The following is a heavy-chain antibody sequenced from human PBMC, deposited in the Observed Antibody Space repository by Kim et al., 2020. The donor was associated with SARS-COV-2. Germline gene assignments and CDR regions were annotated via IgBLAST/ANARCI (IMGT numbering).Heavy chain of an antibody. Sequence: SVKVSCKASGGTFSSYAISWVRQAPGQGLEWMGGIIPIFGTANYAQKFQGRVTITADESTSTAYMELSSLRSEDTAVYYCARHVTGLKDPLAVAGLAYFDYWGQGTLVTVSS. CDR1: GGTFSSYA. V-gene: IGHV1-69*13. J-gene: IGHJ4*02. D-gene: IGHD6-19*01. CDR3: ARHVTGLKDPLAVAGLAYFDY. CDR2: IIPIFGTA.